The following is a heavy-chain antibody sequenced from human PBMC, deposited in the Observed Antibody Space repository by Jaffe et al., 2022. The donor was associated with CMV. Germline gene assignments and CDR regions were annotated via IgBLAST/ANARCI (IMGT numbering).Heavy chain of an antibody. Sequence: QVTLKESGPVLVKPTETLTLTCTVSGFSLSNARMGVSWIRQPPGKALEWLAHIFSNDEKSYSTSLKSRLTISKDTSKSQVVLTMTNMDPVDTATYYCARMYSSGYQEYYFDYWGQGTLVTVSS. V-gene: IGHV2-26*01. CDR3: ARMYSSGYQEYYFDY. D-gene: IGHD3-22*01. CDR1: GFSLSNARMG. J-gene: IGHJ4*02. CDR2: IFSNDEK.